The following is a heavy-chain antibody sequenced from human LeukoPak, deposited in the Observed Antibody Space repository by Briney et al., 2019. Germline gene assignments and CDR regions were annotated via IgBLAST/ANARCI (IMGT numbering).Heavy chain of an antibody. CDR3: AKGEWELPTFFDH. CDR1: GFIFSNYG. V-gene: IGHV3-23*01. CDR2: IRDNGATT. J-gene: IGHJ4*02. D-gene: IGHD1-26*01. Sequence: GSLRLSCAASGFIFSNYGMNWVRQAPGKGLEWVSVIRDNGATTFYADSVKGRFTISRDNAKNILYLQMNNLGVEDTAVYFCAKGEWELPTFFDHWGQGTLVTVSS.